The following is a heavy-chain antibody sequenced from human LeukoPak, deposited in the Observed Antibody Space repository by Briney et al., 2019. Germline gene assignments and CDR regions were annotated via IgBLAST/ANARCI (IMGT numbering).Heavy chain of an antibody. Sequence: GGSLRLSCVASGFSFGSYGMSWFRQAPGKGLEWVSTIHYSDGTTYYADSVKGRFTVSRDNSKNTVFLQMDSQRAEDTAIYYCANLYRSGWYFDYWGQGTLVTVSS. CDR3: ANLYRSGWYFDY. CDR2: IHYSDGTT. V-gene: IGHV3-23*01. CDR1: GFSFGSYG. D-gene: IGHD6-19*01. J-gene: IGHJ4*02.